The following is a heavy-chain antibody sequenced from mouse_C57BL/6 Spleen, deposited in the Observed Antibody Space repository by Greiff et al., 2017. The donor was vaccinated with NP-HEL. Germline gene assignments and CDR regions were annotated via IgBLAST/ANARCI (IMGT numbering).Heavy chain of an antibody. J-gene: IGHJ2*01. V-gene: IGHV1-15*01. Sequence: QVQLQQSGAELVRPGASVTLSCKASGYTFTDYEMHWVKQTPVHGLEWIGAIVPETGGTAYNQKFKGKAILTADKSSSTAYMELRSLTSEDSAVYYCTREEISTMVTTCDYWGQGTTLTVSS. D-gene: IGHD2-2*01. CDR3: TREEISTMVTTCDY. CDR1: GYTFTDYE. CDR2: IVPETGGT.